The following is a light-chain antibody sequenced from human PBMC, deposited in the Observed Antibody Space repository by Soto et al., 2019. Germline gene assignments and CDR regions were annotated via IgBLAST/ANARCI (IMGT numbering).Light chain of an antibody. CDR3: QQYNSYST. Sequence: DIQITQAPSRLSGSXXDRVTITCRASQTISSWLAWYQQKPGKAPKLLIYDASSLESGVPSRFSGSGSGTEFTLTISSLQPDDFATYYCQQYNSYSTFGQGTKVDIK. V-gene: IGKV1-5*01. J-gene: IGKJ1*01. CDR2: DAS. CDR1: QTISSW.